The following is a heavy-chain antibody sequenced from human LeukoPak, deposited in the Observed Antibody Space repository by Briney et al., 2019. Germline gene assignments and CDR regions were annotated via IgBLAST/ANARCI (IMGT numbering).Heavy chain of an antibody. CDR2: INGDGSST. J-gene: IGHJ4*02. Sequence: GGSLRFSCAASGFTFRSYWMHWVRQAPGKGLVWVSRINGDGSSTTYADSVKGRFTISRDNSKNTLYLQMNNLRDEDTAVYYCAGDRSTPNGLFPVDYCYAEVGRGQGTLVTVSP. CDR1: GFTFRSYW. V-gene: IGHV3-74*01. CDR3: AGDRSTPNGLFPVDYCYAEVG. D-gene: IGHD3-16*01.